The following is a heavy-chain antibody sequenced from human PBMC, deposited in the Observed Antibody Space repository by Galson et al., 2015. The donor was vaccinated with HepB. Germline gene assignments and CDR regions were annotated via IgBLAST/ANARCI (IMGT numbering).Heavy chain of an antibody. Sequence: QSGAEVKKPGESLKISCQGPGDSFTGHWIGWVRQMPGKGLGWMGIIYPGDSDARYSPSFQGQVTISADKSISTAYLQWSSLKASDTAIYYCARHDFRDSSDYWGQGTLVTVSS. V-gene: IGHV5-51*01. J-gene: IGHJ4*02. CDR1: GDSFTGHW. D-gene: IGHD4-17*01. CDR3: ARHDFRDSSDY. CDR2: IYPGDSDA.